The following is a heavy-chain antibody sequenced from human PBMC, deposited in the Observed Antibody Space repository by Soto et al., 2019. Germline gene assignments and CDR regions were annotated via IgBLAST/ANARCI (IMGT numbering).Heavy chain of an antibody. J-gene: IGHJ5*02. V-gene: IGHV4-30-2*01. CDR3: AREGDGAYDVCYCNYFDP. CDR2: ISDSGGA. Sequence: PSETLSFPYTVSGGSIISGRHSLRWIRQPPRKGLEWIGYISDSGGASYNPPHKSRVTISIDRSKTECSLSLISENDADPAVYYCAREGDGAYDVCYCNYFDPWGQGTLVTVS. CDR1: GGSIISGRHS. D-gene: IGHD3-16*01.